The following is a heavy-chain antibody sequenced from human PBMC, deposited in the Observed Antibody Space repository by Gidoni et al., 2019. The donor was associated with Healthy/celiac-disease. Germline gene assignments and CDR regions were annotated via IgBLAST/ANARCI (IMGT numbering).Heavy chain of an antibody. Sequence: EVQLVESGGCLVKPGRSLRLSCTASGYTFGDDAMSWFRQAQGMGLEWVGFIRSKAYGGTTEYAASVKGRFTISRDDSKSIAYLKMNSLKTEDTAVYYCTRDSSSSPYYYMDVWGKGTTVTVSS. CDR2: IRSKAYGGTT. CDR3: TRDSSSSPYYYMDV. V-gene: IGHV3-49*05. J-gene: IGHJ6*03. CDR1: GYTFGDDA. D-gene: IGHD6-6*01.